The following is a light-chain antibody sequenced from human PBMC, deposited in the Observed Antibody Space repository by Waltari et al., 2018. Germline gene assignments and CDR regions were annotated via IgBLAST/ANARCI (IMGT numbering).Light chain of an antibody. Sequence: DIQMTQSPSTLSASVGDRVTIPCRASQSISSWLAWYQKKPGKAPKLMIYKASTLEGGVPSRFSGRGSGREFTLTISSLQPDDFATYYCQHYDSYPVTFGQGTKVDIK. J-gene: IGKJ1*01. V-gene: IGKV1-5*03. CDR3: QHYDSYPVT. CDR2: KAS. CDR1: QSISSW.